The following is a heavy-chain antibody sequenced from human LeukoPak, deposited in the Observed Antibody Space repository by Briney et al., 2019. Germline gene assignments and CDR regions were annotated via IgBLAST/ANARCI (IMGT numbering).Heavy chain of an antibody. J-gene: IGHJ4*02. CDR3: AKGHYYGSGSLDY. Sequence: GGSLRLPCAASGFTFSSYGMSWVRQAPGKGLEWVSAIGGRDGSTYYADSVKGRFTISRDNSKNTLYVQMNSLRAEDTAVYYCAKGHYYGSGSLDYWGQGTLVTVSS. V-gene: IGHV3-23*01. CDR1: GFTFSSYG. D-gene: IGHD3-10*01. CDR2: IGGRDGST.